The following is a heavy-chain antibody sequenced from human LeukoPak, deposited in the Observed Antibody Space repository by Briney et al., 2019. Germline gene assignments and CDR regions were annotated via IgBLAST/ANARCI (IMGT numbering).Heavy chain of an antibody. D-gene: IGHD2-15*01. CDR1: GFTFSSYA. CDR3: AKALYSSRDYWYFHL. Sequence: GGSLRLSCAASGFTFSSYAMRWVCQAPGKGLEWVSAISGSGGSTYYADSVKGRFTNSIVNSDNKVYLQMNSLRAEDTALYYCAKALYSSRDYWYFHLWGSGALVTVSS. J-gene: IGHJ2*01. CDR2: ISGSGGST. V-gene: IGHV3-23*01.